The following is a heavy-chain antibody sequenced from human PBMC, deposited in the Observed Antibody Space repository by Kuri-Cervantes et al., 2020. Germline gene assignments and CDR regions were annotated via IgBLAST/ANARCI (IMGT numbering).Heavy chain of an antibody. CDR1: GYTFTGYY. V-gene: IGHV1-2*02. Sequence: ASVKVSCKASGYTFTGYYMHWVRQAPGQGLEWMGWINPNSGGTNYAQKFQGRVTMTRDTSISTAYMELSRLRSDDTAVYYCARGALVGAIYYDEWGQGTLVTVSS. D-gene: IGHD1-26*01. CDR2: INPNSGGT. CDR3: ARGALVGAIYYDE. J-gene: IGHJ4*02.